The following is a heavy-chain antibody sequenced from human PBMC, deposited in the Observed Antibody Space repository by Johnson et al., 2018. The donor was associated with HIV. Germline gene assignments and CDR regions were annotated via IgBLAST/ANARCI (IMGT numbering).Heavy chain of an antibody. D-gene: IGHD3-22*01. V-gene: IGHV3-64*01. CDR2: ISSNGGST. CDR1: GFTFSSYA. Sequence: VQLVESGGGVVRPGGSLRLSCAASGFTFSSYAMHWVRQAPGKGLEYVSAISSNGGSTYYANSVKGRFTISRDNSKNTLYLQMGSLRAEDMAVYYCARAGYDSILGAFDIWGQGTMVTVSS. J-gene: IGHJ3*02. CDR3: ARAGYDSILGAFDI.